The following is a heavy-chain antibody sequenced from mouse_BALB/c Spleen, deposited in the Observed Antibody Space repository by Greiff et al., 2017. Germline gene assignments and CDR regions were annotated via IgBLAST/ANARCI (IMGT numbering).Heavy chain of an antibody. CDR1: GFSLTSYG. CDR2: IWAGGST. CDR3: ARALIYYYGSSSFDY. D-gene: IGHD1-1*01. J-gene: IGHJ2*01. Sequence: VMLVESGPGLVAPSQSLSITCTVSGFSLTSYGVHWVRQPPGKGLEWLGVIWAGGSTNYNSALMSRLSISKDNSKSQVFLKMNSLQTDDTAMYYCARALIYYYGSSSFDYWGQGTTLTVSS. V-gene: IGHV2-9*02.